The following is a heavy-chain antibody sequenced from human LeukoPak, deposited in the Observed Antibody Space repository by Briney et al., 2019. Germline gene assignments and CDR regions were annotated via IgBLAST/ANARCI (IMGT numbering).Heavy chain of an antibody. CDR1: GYTFTSYG. J-gene: IGHJ6*03. Sequence: ASVKVSCKASGYTFTSYGISWVRQAPGQGLEWMGWISTYNGNTNYAQKLQGRVTMTTDTSTSIAYMELRSLRSDDTAVYYCARYTSGRLNPGFYHYYMDVWGKGTTVTVSS. V-gene: IGHV1-18*01. CDR2: ISTYNGNT. CDR3: ARYTSGRLNPGFYHYYMDV. D-gene: IGHD6-19*01.